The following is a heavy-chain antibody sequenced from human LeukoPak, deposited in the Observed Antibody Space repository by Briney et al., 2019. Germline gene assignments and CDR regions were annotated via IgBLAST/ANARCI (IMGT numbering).Heavy chain of an antibody. V-gene: IGHV3-11*04. J-gene: IGHJ4*02. Sequence: GGSLRLSCAASGFTFSDNYMSWIRQAPGKGLEWVSYISSSGNTTYNADSVKGRFSITRDNAKNSLYLQMNSLRAEDTAVYYCARDGGSAWFLDYWGQGTLVTVSS. D-gene: IGHD6-19*01. CDR1: GFTFSDNY. CDR3: ARDGGSAWFLDY. CDR2: ISSSGNTT.